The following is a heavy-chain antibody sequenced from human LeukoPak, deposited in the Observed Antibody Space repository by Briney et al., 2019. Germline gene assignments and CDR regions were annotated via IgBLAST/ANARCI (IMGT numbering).Heavy chain of an antibody. Sequence: SGTLSLTCTVSGGSISSSKWWSWVRQPPGKGLEWVGEIYHSGSTNYNPSLKSRVTISVDKSKNQFSLKLSSVTAADTAVYYCAREVGYYYDSSGYLYWYFDLWGRGTLVTVSS. CDR1: GGSISSSKW. CDR3: AREVGYYYDSSGYLYWYFDL. CDR2: IYHSGST. D-gene: IGHD3-22*01. J-gene: IGHJ2*01. V-gene: IGHV4-4*02.